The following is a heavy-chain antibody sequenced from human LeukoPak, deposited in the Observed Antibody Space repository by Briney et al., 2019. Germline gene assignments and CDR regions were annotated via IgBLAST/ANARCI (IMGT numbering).Heavy chain of an antibody. Sequence: SETLSLTCTVSGGSISSGGYYWSWIRQHPGKGLEWIGYIYYSGSTYYNPSLKSRVTISVDTSKNQFSLKLSSVTAADTAVYYCERDTKGVFDYWGQGTLVTVSS. CDR1: GGSISSGGYY. J-gene: IGHJ4*02. D-gene: IGHD2-2*01. CDR3: ERDTKGVFDY. V-gene: IGHV4-31*03. CDR2: IYYSGST.